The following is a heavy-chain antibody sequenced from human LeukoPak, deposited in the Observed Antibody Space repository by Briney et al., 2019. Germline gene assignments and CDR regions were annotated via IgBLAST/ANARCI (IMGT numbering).Heavy chain of an antibody. CDR1: GFTFDDYA. CDR3: AKGLDYDSSGYYSY. J-gene: IGHJ4*02. Sequence: GGSLRLSCAASGFTFDDYAMHWVRQAPGKDLEWVSGISWNSGSIGYADSVKGRFTISRDNAKNSLYLQMNSLRAEDTALYYCAKGLDYDSSGYYSYWGQGTLVTVSS. CDR2: ISWNSGSI. V-gene: IGHV3-9*01. D-gene: IGHD3-22*01.